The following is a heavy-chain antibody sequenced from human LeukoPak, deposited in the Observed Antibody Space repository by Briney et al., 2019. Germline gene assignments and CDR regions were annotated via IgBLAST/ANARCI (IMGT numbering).Heavy chain of an antibody. CDR2: INQDGSEK. Sequence: GGSLRLSCAASGFTLNYYWMSWVRQAPGKGLEWAANINQDGSEKYFVDSVKGRFTTSRDNAQNSVFLQMDSLRVDDTAVYYCARWVSQYYFDYWGQGTQVTVSS. CDR3: ARWVSQYYFDY. V-gene: IGHV3-7*01. D-gene: IGHD2-21*01. J-gene: IGHJ4*02. CDR1: GFTLNYYW.